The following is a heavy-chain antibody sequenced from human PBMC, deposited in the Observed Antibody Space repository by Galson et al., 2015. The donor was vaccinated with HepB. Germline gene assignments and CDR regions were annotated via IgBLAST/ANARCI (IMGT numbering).Heavy chain of an antibody. CDR1: GFTFSSYS. CDR2: ISSSSSYI. D-gene: IGHD5-12*01. V-gene: IGHV3-21*01. CDR3: ARDYLYDTYSGYDSLYAFDI. Sequence: SLRLSCAASGFTFSSYSMNWVRQAPGKGLEWVSSISSSSSYIYYADSVKGRFTISRDNAKNSLYLQMDSLRAEDTAVYYCARDYLYDTYSGYDSLYAFDIWGQGTMVTVSS. J-gene: IGHJ3*02.